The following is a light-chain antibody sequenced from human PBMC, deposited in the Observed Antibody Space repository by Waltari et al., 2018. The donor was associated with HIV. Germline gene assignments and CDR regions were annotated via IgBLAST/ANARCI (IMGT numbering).Light chain of an antibody. CDR3: YSAADKNVL. CDR2: KDT. J-gene: IGLJ2*01. CDR1: ALEKKS. V-gene: IGLV3-27*01. Sequence: SYELTQPSSGSVSLGQTARSTGSGDALEKKSPRWLQQKPGQAHILVIYKDTARPSGIPELFTGSSSGTTVTLTISGAQVEDEADYFCYSAADKNVLFGGGTKLTVL.